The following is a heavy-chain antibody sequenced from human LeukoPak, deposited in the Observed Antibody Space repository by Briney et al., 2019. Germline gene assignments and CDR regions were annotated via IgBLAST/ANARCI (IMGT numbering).Heavy chain of an antibody. D-gene: IGHD3-16*02. J-gene: IGHJ4*02. CDR2: INHSGST. V-gene: IGHV4-34*01. Sequence: SETLSLTCAVYGGSFSGYYWSWIRQPPGKGLEWIGEINHSGSTNYNPSLKSRVTISVDTSKNQFSLKLSSVTAADTGVYYCARVSGIMISLGGVISYFDYWGQGTLVTVSS. CDR3: ARVSGIMISLGGVISYFDY. CDR1: GGSFSGYY.